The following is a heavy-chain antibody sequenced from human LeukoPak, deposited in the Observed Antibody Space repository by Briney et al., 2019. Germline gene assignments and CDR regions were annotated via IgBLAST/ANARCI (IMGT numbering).Heavy chain of an antibody. D-gene: IGHD2-15*01. CDR1: GGSISSSSYY. CDR2: IYYSGST. J-gene: IGHJ3*02. Sequence: PSETLSLTCTVSGGSISSSSYYWSWIRQPPGKGPEWIGYIYYSGSTNYSPSLKSRVIISVDTSKNQFSLNLRSVTAADTAMYYCARRSVDLVGFDIWGQGTMVTVSS. CDR3: ARRSVDLVGFDI. V-gene: IGHV4-61*05.